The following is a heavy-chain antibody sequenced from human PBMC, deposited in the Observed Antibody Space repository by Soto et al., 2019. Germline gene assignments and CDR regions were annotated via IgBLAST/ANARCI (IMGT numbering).Heavy chain of an antibody. CDR1: GGSISSSNW. CDR3: AITSMVRGVITCMDV. CDR2: IYHSGST. J-gene: IGHJ6*02. Sequence: SETLSLTCAVSGGSISSSNWWSWVRQPPGKGLEWIGEIYHSGSTNYNPSLKSRVTISVDKSKNQFSLKLSSVTAADTAVYYCAITSMVRGVITCMDVWDRGTTGTVSS. V-gene: IGHV4-4*02. D-gene: IGHD3-10*01.